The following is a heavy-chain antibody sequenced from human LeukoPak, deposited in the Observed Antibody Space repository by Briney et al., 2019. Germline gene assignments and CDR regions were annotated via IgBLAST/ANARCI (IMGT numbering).Heavy chain of an antibody. V-gene: IGHV3-74*01. D-gene: IGHD3-16*01. J-gene: IGHJ4*02. CDR1: GFTFSSYW. CDR3: ARDWGGYGPTSHDY. Sequence: GGSLRLSCAGSGFTFSSYWMHWVRQAPGKGLVWVSRIISDGSSTIYADSVKGRFTISRDNAKNTLYLQMNSLRAEDTAVYYCARDWGGYGPTSHDYWGQGTLVTVSS. CDR2: IISDGSST.